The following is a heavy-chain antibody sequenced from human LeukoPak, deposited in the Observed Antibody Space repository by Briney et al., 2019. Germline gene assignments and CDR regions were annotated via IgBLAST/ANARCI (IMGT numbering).Heavy chain of an antibody. CDR1: GFTFSTFA. Sequence: GGSLRLSCAASGFTFSTFAMSWVRQAPGPGLEWVSCFSGSGASTYYADSVKGRFTISRDNSKNTLYLQMNSLRAEDTAVYYCAKFSPTPLLNYYYYGMDVWGQGTTVTVSS. V-gene: IGHV3-23*01. CDR3: AKFSPTPLLNYYYYGMDV. J-gene: IGHJ6*02. CDR2: FSGSGAST.